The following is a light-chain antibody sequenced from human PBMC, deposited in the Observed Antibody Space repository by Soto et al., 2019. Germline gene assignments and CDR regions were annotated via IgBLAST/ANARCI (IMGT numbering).Light chain of an antibody. CDR3: QQRSNWPYT. CDR1: QSVSRF. Sequence: EIVLTQSPATLSLSPGERATLSCRASQSVSRFLTWYQQKSGQAPRLLIYDASNRATDIPPRFSGSGSGTDFTLTISSLEPEDFAVYYCQQRSNWPYTFGQGTKLESK. V-gene: IGKV3-11*01. J-gene: IGKJ2*01. CDR2: DAS.